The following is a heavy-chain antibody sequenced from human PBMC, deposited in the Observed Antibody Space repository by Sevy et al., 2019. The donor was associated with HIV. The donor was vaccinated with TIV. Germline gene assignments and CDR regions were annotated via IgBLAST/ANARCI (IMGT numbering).Heavy chain of an antibody. CDR3: ARGGDGVVPSPIIGLGPWTKYWYFDL. Sequence: SETLSLTCAVSGGSFSGYSWDWIRRPPGKGLEWIGEVNHSGSTNYNPSLKSRVTISVDTSKNQVSLKLNFVTAADTVVYYCARGGDGVVPSPIIGLGPWTKYWYFDLWGRGTLVTVSS. D-gene: IGHD3-3*01. CDR1: GGSFSGYS. V-gene: IGHV4-34*01. CDR2: VNHSGST. J-gene: IGHJ2*01.